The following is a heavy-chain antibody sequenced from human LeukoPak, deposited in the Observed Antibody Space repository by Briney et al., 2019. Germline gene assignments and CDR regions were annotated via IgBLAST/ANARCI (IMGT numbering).Heavy chain of an antibody. CDR2: VSESGGT. CDR3: ARDPPYYDSRRRPVFQFDY. V-gene: IGHV4-34*01. D-gene: IGHD3-22*01. Sequence: SETLSLTCAVYIDSFSNYHWNWIRQTPAKGMEWIGEVSESGGTNISPSLRSRVILSVDTSKNQFSLKLSSVTAADTAVYYCARDPPYYDSRRRPVFQFDYWGQGTLVTVSS. J-gene: IGHJ4*02. CDR1: IDSFSNYH.